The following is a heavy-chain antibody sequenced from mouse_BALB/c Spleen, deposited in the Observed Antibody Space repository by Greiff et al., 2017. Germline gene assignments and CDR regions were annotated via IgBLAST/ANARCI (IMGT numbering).Heavy chain of an antibody. Sequence: QVQLQQPGAELVKPGASVKLSCKASGYTFTSYWMHWVKQRPGQGLEWIGEINPSNGRTNYNEKFKSKATLTVDKSSSTAYMQLSSLTSEDSAVYYCARFGTARAMYAMDYWGQGTSVTVSS. J-gene: IGHJ4*01. CDR2: INPSNGRT. D-gene: IGHD3-2*01. CDR3: ARFGTARAMYAMDY. CDR1: GYTFTSYW. V-gene: IGHV1S81*02.